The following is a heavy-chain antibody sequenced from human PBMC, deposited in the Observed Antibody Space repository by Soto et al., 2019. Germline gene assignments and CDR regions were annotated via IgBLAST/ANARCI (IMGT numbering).Heavy chain of an antibody. CDR1: GFTFSSSW. CDR3: ARKEYYYDTSNAGWFDP. Sequence: EVQLVESGGDLVQPGGSLRLSCAASGFTFSSSWMSWVRQAPGKGLDWVANIKPDGTEKYYVDSVKGRFTISRDNAKNSLYLQMNSLRADDTAVYYCARKEYYYDTSNAGWFDPWGQGTLVTVSS. D-gene: IGHD3-22*01. V-gene: IGHV3-7*05. CDR2: IKPDGTEK. J-gene: IGHJ5*02.